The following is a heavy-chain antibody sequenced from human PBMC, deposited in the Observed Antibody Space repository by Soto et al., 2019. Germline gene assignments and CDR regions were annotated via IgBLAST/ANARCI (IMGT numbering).Heavy chain of an antibody. Sequence: QVQLQESGPGLVKPSQTLSLTCTVSGGSISSGGYYWSWIRQHPGKGLEWIGYIYYSGSTYYNPSLKSRVTISVDTSKNQFSLKRSSVTAADTAVYYCARVRDIVVVPAAMETNWFDPWGQGTLVTVSS. V-gene: IGHV4-31*03. D-gene: IGHD2-2*01. CDR3: ARVRDIVVVPAAMETNWFDP. CDR2: IYYSGST. CDR1: GGSISSGGYY. J-gene: IGHJ5*02.